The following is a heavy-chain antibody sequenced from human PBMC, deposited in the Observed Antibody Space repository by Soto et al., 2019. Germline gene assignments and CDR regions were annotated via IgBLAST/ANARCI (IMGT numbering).Heavy chain of an antibody. V-gene: IGHV3-23*01. CDR2: ISRYGDFT. CDR3: AKDRYLDHDSRGYLFDN. D-gene: IGHD3-22*01. CDR1: GFTFNSYA. J-gene: IGHJ4*02. Sequence: EVQLLESGGDLIQPGGSLRLSCAAPGFTFNSYAMTWVRQAPGKGLEWVSSISRYGDFTYYADSVEGRFTISRDNSKNTLYLQMNSLRAEDTAVYYCAKDRYLDHDSRGYLFDNWGQGTLVTVSS.